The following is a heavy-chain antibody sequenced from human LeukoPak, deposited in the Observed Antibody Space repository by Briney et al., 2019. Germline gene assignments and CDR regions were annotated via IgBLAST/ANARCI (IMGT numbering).Heavy chain of an antibody. V-gene: IGHV5-51*01. CDR3: ARHPLYCSSTSCYAGIGWFDP. Sequence: GESLKISCKGSGYSFTSHWIGWVRQMPGKGLEWMGIIYPGDSDTRYSPSFQGQVTISADKSISTAYLQWSSLKASDTAMYYCARHPLYCSSTSCYAGIGWFDPWGQGTLVTVSS. D-gene: IGHD2-2*01. J-gene: IGHJ5*02. CDR1: GYSFTSHW. CDR2: IYPGDSDT.